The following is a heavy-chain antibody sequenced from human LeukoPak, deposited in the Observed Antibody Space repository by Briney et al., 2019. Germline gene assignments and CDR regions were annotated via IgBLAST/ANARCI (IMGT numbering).Heavy chain of an antibody. V-gene: IGHV3-53*01. CDR1: GFTVSNNY. CDR2: IYSDSST. J-gene: IGHJ4*02. D-gene: IGHD2-2*01. CDR3: ARVYAAAANFDY. Sequence: PGGSLRLSCAASGFTVSNNYMSWVRQAPGKGLEWVSLIYSDSSTYYADSVKGRFTISRDNSKNTLYLQMNSLRAEDTAIYYCARVYAAAANFDYWGQGTLVTVSS.